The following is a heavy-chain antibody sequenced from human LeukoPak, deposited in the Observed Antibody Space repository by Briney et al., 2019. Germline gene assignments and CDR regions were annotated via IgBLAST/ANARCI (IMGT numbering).Heavy chain of an antibody. J-gene: IGHJ5*02. Sequence: ASVKVSCKASGYTFTSYYMHWVRQAPGQGLEWMGIINPSGGSTSYAQKFQGRVTMTRDTSTSTVYMELSSLRSEDTAVYYCARDSQAITIFGVDTILNWFDPWGQGTPVTVSS. V-gene: IGHV1-46*01. CDR3: ARDSQAITIFGVDTILNWFDP. D-gene: IGHD3-3*01. CDR2: INPSGGST. CDR1: GYTFTSYY.